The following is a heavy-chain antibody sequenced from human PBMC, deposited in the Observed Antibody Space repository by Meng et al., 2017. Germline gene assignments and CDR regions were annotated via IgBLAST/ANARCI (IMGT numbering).Heavy chain of an antibody. CDR3: ASGGQWLVRGDWFDP. V-gene: IGHV4-59*01. Sequence: QVQLQESGPGLVKPSETLSLTCTVSGGSISSYYWSWIRQPPGKGLEWIGYIYYSGSTNYNPSLKSRVTISVDTSKNQFSLKLSSVTAADTAVYYCASGGQWLVRGDWFDPWGQGTLVTVSS. CDR1: GGSISSYY. D-gene: IGHD6-19*01. J-gene: IGHJ5*02. CDR2: IYYSGST.